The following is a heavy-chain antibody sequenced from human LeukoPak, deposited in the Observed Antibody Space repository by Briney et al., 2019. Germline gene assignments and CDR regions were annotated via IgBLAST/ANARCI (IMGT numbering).Heavy chain of an antibody. Sequence: PGGSLRLSCAASGFIFDDHGMSWVRQVPGKGLEWVSGINWNGGSTGYADSVKGRFTISRDNAKNSLYLQMNSLRAEDTALYYCAGGDRNGWYFDFWGQGTLVTVSS. D-gene: IGHD6-19*01. CDR2: INWNGGST. V-gene: IGHV3-20*04. J-gene: IGHJ4*02. CDR1: GFIFDDHG. CDR3: AGGDRNGWYFDF.